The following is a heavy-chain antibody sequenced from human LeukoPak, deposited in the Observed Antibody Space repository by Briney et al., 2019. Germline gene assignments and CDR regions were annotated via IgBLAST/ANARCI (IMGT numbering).Heavy chain of an antibody. CDR2: ISAYNGNT. Sequence: ASVKVSCKASGYTFTSYGISWVRQAPGQGLEWMGWISAYNGNTNYAQKFQGRVTITADKSTSTAYMELSSLRSEDTAVYYCAREVYSSGSGFDPWGQGTLVTVSS. CDR3: AREVYSSGSGFDP. V-gene: IGHV1-18*01. J-gene: IGHJ5*02. D-gene: IGHD6-19*01. CDR1: GYTFTSYG.